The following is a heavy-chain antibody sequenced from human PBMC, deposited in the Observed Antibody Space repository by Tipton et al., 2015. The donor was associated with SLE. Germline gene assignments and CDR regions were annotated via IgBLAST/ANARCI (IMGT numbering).Heavy chain of an antibody. J-gene: IGHJ4*02. Sequence: TLSLTCTVSGGSISSSSYYWGWIRQPPGKGLEWIGSIYYSGSVYYIPSLKSRVTISGDTSKNQFSMRLNSVTAADTAVYYCARVSSGWFYFDNWGPGTPVTVSS. CDR2: IYYSGSV. V-gene: IGHV4-39*07. CDR3: ARVSSGWFYFDN. CDR1: GGSISSSSYY. D-gene: IGHD6-19*01.